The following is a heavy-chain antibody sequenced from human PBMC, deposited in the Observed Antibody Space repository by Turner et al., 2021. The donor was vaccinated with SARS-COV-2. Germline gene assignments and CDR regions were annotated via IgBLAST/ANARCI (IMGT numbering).Heavy chain of an antibody. V-gene: IGHV3-21*01. CDR2: ISSSSSYI. J-gene: IGHJ5*02. CDR3: ARDCSTTTCEA. Sequence: EVQLVESGGGLVKPGGSLRLSCAASGFTFSSYSMNWVRQAAGKGLEWVSSISSSSSYIYYADSVKGRFTISRDNAKSSLYLQMNSLRAEDTAVYYCARDCSTTTCEAWGQGTLVTVSS. CDR1: GFTFSSYS. D-gene: IGHD2-2*01.